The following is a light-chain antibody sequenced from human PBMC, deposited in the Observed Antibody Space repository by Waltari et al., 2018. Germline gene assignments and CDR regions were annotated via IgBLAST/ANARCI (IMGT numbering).Light chain of an antibody. Sequence: DIQMTQSPSTLSASVGDRATITCRASQSISSLLAWYQQKPGKAPKLLIYKASRLESGVPSRFSGRGSGTEFTLTSSSLHPDDFATYYCQQYNTYPLTFGGGTKVEIK. CDR1: QSISSL. CDR2: KAS. V-gene: IGKV1-5*03. J-gene: IGKJ4*01. CDR3: QQYNTYPLT.